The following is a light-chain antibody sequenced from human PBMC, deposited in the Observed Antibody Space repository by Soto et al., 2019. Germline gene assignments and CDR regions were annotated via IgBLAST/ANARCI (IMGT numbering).Light chain of an antibody. V-gene: IGKV1-33*01. J-gene: IGKJ1*01. CDR3: QHYNSYGT. CDR2: DAS. Sequence: DIQITQSPSSLSASVGDRVTLPCQASQDISNYLNWYQQKPGKAPKLLIYDASNLETGVPSRFSGSGSGTDFTFTISSLQPDDFATYYCQHYNSYGTFGQGTKVDIK. CDR1: QDISNY.